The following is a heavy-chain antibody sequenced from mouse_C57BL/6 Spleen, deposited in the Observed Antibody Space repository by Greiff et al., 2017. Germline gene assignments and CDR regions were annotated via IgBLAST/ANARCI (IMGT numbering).Heavy chain of an antibody. CDR2: LFPGDGDT. J-gene: IGHJ2*01. CDR1: GYAFSSSW. V-gene: IGHV1-82*01. CDR3: ARGNYGYDGRGFFDY. D-gene: IGHD2-2*01. Sequence: VQLQQSGPELVKPGASVKLSCKASGYAFSSSWMNWVKQRPGQGLEWIGRLFPGDGDTNYNGKFKGKATLTADKSSSTAYMQLSSLTSEDSAVYVCARGNYGYDGRGFFDYWGKGTTLTVSS.